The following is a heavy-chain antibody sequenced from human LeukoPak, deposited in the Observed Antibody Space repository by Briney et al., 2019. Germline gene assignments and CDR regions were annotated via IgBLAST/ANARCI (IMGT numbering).Heavy chain of an antibody. V-gene: IGHV4-61*02. Sequence: SETLSLTCTVSGGSISSGSYYWSWIRQPAGKGLEWIGRIYTSGSTNYNPSLKSRVTISVDTSKNQFSLKLNSVTAADTAVYYCARGLAGYSGGDDAFDAWGQGTMVPVSS. J-gene: IGHJ3*01. CDR1: GGSISSGSYY. CDR3: ARGLAGYSGGDDAFDA. D-gene: IGHD6-19*01. CDR2: IYTSGST.